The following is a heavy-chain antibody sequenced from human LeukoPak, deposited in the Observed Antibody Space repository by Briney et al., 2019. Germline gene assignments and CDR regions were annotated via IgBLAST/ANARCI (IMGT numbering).Heavy chain of an antibody. CDR2: INHSGST. Sequence: PSETLSLTCAVYGGSFSGYYWSWIRHPPAKGLEWIGEINHSGSTNYNPSPKSRVTISVDTSKNQFSLKLSSVTAADTAVYYCARGRNSYGSGSYYDYPLDYWGQGTLVTVSS. D-gene: IGHD3-10*01. CDR1: GGSFSGYY. V-gene: IGHV4-34*01. J-gene: IGHJ4*02. CDR3: ARGRNSYGSGSYYDYPLDY.